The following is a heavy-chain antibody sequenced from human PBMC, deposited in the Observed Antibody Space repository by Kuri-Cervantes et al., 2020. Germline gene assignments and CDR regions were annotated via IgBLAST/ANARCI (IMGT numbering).Heavy chain of an antibody. CDR2: IYYSGST. CDR1: GGSISSGGYS. V-gene: IGHV4-30-2*03. CDR3: ARSPFPNRRKWELPCRWFDP. Sequence: LRLSCAVSGGSISSGGYSWSWTRQPPGKGLEWIGSIYYSGSTYYNPSLKSRVTISVDTSKNQFSLKLSSVTAADTAVYYCARSPFPNRRKWELPCRWFDPWGQGTLVTVSS. D-gene: IGHD1-26*01. J-gene: IGHJ5*02.